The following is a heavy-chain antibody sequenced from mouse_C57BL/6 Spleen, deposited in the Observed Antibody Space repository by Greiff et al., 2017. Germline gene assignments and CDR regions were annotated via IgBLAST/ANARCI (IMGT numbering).Heavy chain of an antibody. CDR2: IRRKSSNYAT. Sequence: DVMLVESGGGLVQPKGSLKLSCAASGFTFNTYAMHWVRQAPGKGLEWVARIRRKSSNYATNYADSVKDRFTISRDKSQSMLYLQMNNLKTEDTAMYYCVKYGSSYGFADWGQGTLVTVSA. J-gene: IGHJ3*01. CDR3: VKYGSSYGFAD. V-gene: IGHV10-3*01. CDR1: GFTFNTYA. D-gene: IGHD1-1*01.